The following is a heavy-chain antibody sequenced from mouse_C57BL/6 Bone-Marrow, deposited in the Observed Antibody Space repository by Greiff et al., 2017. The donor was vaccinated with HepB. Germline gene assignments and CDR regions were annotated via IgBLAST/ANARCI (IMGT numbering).Heavy chain of an antibody. Sequence: EVKLVESGGGLVQPGGSLKLSCAASGFTFSDYGMAWVRQAPRKGPEWVAFISNLAYSIYYADPVTGRFTISRENAKNTLYLEMSSLRSEDTAMYYCARQDSNYGSWFAYWGQGTLVTVSA. D-gene: IGHD2-5*01. J-gene: IGHJ3*01. CDR3: ARQDSNYGSWFAY. V-gene: IGHV5-15*01. CDR2: ISNLAYSI. CDR1: GFTFSDYG.